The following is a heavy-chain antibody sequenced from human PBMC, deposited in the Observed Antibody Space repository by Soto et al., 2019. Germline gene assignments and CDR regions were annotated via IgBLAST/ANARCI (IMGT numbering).Heavy chain of an antibody. CDR3: AKGYNYGYGDY. J-gene: IGHJ4*02. Sequence: QVQLVQSGAEVKKPGASVKVSCKASGYTFTTYGISWVRQAPGQGLEWMGWVSGYNGNTKYAHKFQGRVTMTTDTSTATAYMELRSLRSADTAVYYCAKGYNYGYGDYWGLGTLVTVSS. CDR1: GYTFTTYG. D-gene: IGHD5-18*01. V-gene: IGHV1-18*01. CDR2: VSGYNGNT.